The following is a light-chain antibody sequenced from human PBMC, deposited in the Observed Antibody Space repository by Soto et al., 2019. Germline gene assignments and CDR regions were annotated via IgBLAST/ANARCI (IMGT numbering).Light chain of an antibody. V-gene: IGKV3-20*01. CDR2: GAS. CDR3: QHYQSGHPIT. Sequence: EILLTQSPDTLSLSPWERVTVVAVAAQSVGTRLAWYQHKTGQAPRLLISGASSRATGIPDRFTGSGSETSFTLTISRLEPEDFALYYCQHYQSGHPITFGQGTRLEIK. CDR1: QSVGTR. J-gene: IGKJ5*01.